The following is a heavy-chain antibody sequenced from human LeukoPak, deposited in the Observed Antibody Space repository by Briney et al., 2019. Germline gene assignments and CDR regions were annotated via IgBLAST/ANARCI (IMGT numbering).Heavy chain of an antibody. V-gene: IGHV4-39*01. CDR1: GGSVSTIAYY. Sequence: PSETLSLTCTVSGGSVSTIAYYWGWIRQPPGKGLEYLGYIYNGEATYYNPSLNSRVTISVDTSKNQFSLRLTSVTAADTAVYYCVRLVGVPPAVDNWGQGTLVTVSS. D-gene: IGHD2-2*01. CDR3: VRLVGVPPAVDN. CDR2: IYNGEAT. J-gene: IGHJ4*02.